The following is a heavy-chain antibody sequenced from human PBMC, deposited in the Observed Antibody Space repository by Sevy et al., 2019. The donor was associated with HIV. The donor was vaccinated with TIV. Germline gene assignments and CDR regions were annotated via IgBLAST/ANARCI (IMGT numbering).Heavy chain of an antibody. CDR2: IYYSGST. Sequence: SETLSLTCTVSVGSISSSSYYWGWIRQPPGKGLEWIGSIYYSGSTYYNPSLKSRVTISVDTSKNQFSLKLSSVTAAHAAVYYCARHVPNLDYDILTGYLDGDYYGMDVWGQGTTVTVSS. V-gene: IGHV4-39*01. CDR1: VGSISSSSYY. CDR3: ARHVPNLDYDILTGYLDGDYYGMDV. D-gene: IGHD3-9*01. J-gene: IGHJ6*02.